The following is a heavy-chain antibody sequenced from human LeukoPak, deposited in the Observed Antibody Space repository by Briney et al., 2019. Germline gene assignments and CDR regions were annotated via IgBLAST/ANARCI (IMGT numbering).Heavy chain of an antibody. Sequence: GGSLRLSCAASGFTFSSYSMNWVRQAPGRGLEWVSSISSSSSYIYYADSVKGRFTISRDNAKNSLYLQMNSLRAEDTAVYYCARVFGGSPGYHDYWGQGTLVTVSS. J-gene: IGHJ4*02. CDR3: ARVFGGSPGYHDY. CDR1: GFTFSSYS. CDR2: ISSSSSYI. V-gene: IGHV3-21*01. D-gene: IGHD1-26*01.